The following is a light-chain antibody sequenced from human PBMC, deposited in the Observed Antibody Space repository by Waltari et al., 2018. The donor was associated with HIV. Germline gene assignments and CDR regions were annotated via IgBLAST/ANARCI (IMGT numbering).Light chain of an antibody. V-gene: IGLV1-47*01. CDR3: AVWDNSLGAQV. J-gene: IGLJ3*02. Sequence: QSVLTQSPSISGTPGPRVAISCSGSSSNIGNNYVSWSQQFPGTTPKLLIFWNTQPRSVVSDRFSGSGSGTSAFLAISGVRSYDEANYYCAVWDNSLGAQVFGGGTTLTVL. CDR1: SSNIGNNY. CDR2: WNT.